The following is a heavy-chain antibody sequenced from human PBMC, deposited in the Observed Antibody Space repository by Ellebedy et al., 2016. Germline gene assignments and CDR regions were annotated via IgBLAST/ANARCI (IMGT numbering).Heavy chain of an antibody. Sequence: SETLSLXCAVYGGSFSGYYWSWIRQPPGKGLEWIGEINHSGSTNYNPSLKSRVTISVDTSKNQFSLKLSSVTAADTAVYYCARDNYTIFDAFDIWGQGTMVTVSS. D-gene: IGHD3-3*01. J-gene: IGHJ3*02. V-gene: IGHV4-34*01. CDR2: INHSGST. CDR1: GGSFSGYY. CDR3: ARDNYTIFDAFDI.